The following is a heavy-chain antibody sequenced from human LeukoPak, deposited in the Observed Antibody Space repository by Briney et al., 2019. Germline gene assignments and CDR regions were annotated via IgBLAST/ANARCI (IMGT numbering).Heavy chain of an antibody. CDR3: ARDNVGATGCFDY. CDR2: ISSSSSYI. V-gene: IGHV3-21*01. CDR1: GFTFSSYS. Sequence: GGSLRLSCAASGFTFSSYSMNWVRQAPGKGLEWVSSISSSSSYIYYADSVKGRFTISRDNAKNSLYLQMNSLRAEDTAAYYCARDNVGATGCFDYWGQGTLVTVSS. D-gene: IGHD1-26*01. J-gene: IGHJ4*02.